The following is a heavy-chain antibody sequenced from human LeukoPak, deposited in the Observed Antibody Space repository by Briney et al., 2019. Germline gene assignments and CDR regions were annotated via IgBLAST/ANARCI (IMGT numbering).Heavy chain of an antibody. J-gene: IGHJ4*02. CDR2: ISSSGSTI. CDR3: ARASTPGDY. V-gene: IGHV3-48*03. Sequence: GGPLRLSCAASGFTFSSYEMNWVRQAPGKGLEWVSYISSSGSTIYYADSVKGRFTISRDNAKNSLYLQMNSLRAEDTAVYYCARASTPGDYWGQGTLVTVSS. CDR1: GFTFSSYE. D-gene: IGHD5/OR15-5a*01.